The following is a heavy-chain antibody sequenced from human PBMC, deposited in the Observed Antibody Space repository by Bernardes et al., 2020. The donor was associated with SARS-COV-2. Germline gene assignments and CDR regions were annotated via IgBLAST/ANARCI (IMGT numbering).Heavy chain of an antibody. CDR2: IYPGDSDT. CDR1: GYSFSNQW. Sequence: GASLKISCKGSGYSFSNQWIGWVRQMPGKGLEWMGIIYPGDSDTRYSPSFQGQVTISADKSINTAYLQWRSLKASDTAIYYCARGYWYFDLWGRGTLITVSS. V-gene: IGHV5-51*01. J-gene: IGHJ2*01. CDR3: ARGYWYFDL.